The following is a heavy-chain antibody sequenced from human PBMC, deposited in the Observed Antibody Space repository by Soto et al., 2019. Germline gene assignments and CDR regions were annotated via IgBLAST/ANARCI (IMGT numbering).Heavy chain of an antibody. CDR2: INHKGSL. V-gene: IGHV4-31*03. D-gene: IGHD1-1*01. CDR3: ARELPQRQGRNMDV. Sequence: SETLSLTCTVTGGSMTTGDQYWTWIRHRPGEGLEWFGYINHKGSLYYNPSLESRVSMSVDTSKNQFSLNLSSVTAADTAVYYCARELPQRQGRNMDVWGQGTTVTVSS. J-gene: IGHJ6*02. CDR1: GGSMTTGDQY.